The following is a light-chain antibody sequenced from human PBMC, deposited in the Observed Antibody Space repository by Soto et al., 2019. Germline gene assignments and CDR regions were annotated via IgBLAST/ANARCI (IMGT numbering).Light chain of an antibody. Sequence: QSVLTQPASVSGSPGQSITISCTGTSSDVGGYNYVSWYQQHPGKAPKLIIYEVSNRPSGVSHRFAGSKSGNTASLTISGLQAEDEADYYCSSFTSSSTLEVFGGGTKVTVL. CDR3: SSFTSSSTLEV. V-gene: IGLV2-14*01. CDR2: EVS. CDR1: SSDVGGYNY. J-gene: IGLJ3*02.